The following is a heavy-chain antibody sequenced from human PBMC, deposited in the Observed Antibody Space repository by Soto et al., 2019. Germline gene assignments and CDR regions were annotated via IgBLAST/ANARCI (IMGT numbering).Heavy chain of an antibody. J-gene: IGHJ4*02. CDR1: GFSFSNYG. CDR2: IWYDGSKK. CDR3: ARDVEGYKTLD. V-gene: IGHV3-33*01. D-gene: IGHD5-12*01. Sequence: PGGSLRLSFAAYGFSFSNYGMHWFRQAPGKGLEWVAVIWYDGSKKYYADSVKGRFTISRDNSKNTLFLQMNSLRAEDTAVYYCARDVEGYKTLDWGQGALVTVSS.